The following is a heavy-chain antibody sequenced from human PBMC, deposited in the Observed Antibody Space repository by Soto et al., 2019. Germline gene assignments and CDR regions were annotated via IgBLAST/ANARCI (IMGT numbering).Heavy chain of an antibody. V-gene: IGHV3-9*01. CDR1: GFTFDDYA. Sequence: GGSLRLSCAASGFTFDDYAMHWVRQAPGKGLEWVSGISWNSGSIGYADSVKGRFTISRDNAKNSLYLQMNSLRAEDTALYYYAKASQYYYDSSGSNWFDPWGQGTLVTVSS. CDR2: ISWNSGSI. J-gene: IGHJ5*02. CDR3: AKASQYYYDSSGSNWFDP. D-gene: IGHD3-22*01.